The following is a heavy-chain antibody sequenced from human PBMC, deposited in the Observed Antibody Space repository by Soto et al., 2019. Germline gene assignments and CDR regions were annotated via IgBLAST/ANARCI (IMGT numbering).Heavy chain of an antibody. V-gene: IGHV3-66*01. Sequence: GGSLRLSCASSGFTFSTYAMAWVRQAPGKGLEWVSVIYSGGSTYYADSVKGRFTISRDNSKNTLYLQMNSLRAEDTAVYYCARVVLYSSGWQDYFDYWGQGTLVTVSS. CDR3: ARVVLYSSGWQDYFDY. CDR2: IYSGGST. J-gene: IGHJ4*02. D-gene: IGHD6-19*01. CDR1: GFTFSTYA.